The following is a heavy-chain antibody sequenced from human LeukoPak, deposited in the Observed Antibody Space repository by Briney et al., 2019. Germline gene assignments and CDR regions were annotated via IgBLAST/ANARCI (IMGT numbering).Heavy chain of an antibody. CDR2: ISGSGGST. D-gene: IGHD6-19*01. CDR1: GFTFSSYA. J-gene: IGHJ4*02. CDR3: AKGPRRQWLVPAGLPYFDY. V-gene: IGHV3-23*01. Sequence: GGSLRLSCAASGFTFSSYAMSWVRQAPGKGLEWVSAISGSGGSTYYADSVKGRFTISRDNSKNTLYLQMNSLRAEDTAVYYCAKGPRRQWLVPAGLPYFDYWGQGTLVTVSS.